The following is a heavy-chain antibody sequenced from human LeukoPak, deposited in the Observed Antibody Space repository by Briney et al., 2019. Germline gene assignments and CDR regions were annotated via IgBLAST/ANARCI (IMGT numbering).Heavy chain of an antibody. CDR3: ARDLYDSGAYSSPIDY. CDR1: GFTLSSHS. CDR2: ISSSSSYR. Sequence: GGSLRLSCAAYGFTLSSHSMNWVRHAPGKGLEWVSSISSSSSYRHSADSVKGRFTISRDNAKNSLYLQMNSLRAEDTAVYYCARDLYDSGAYSSPIDYWGQGTLVTVSS. V-gene: IGHV3-21*01. J-gene: IGHJ4*02. D-gene: IGHD3-22*01.